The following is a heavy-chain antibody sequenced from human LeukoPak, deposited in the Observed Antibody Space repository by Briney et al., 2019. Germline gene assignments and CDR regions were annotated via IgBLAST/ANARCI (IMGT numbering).Heavy chain of an antibody. Sequence: PGGSLRLSCAASGFTSSSYDMSWVRQAPGKGLEWVSHISGSGGNTYYADSVKGRFTISRDNSKNTLYLQMNSLRAEDTAVYYCAKYERATSDAFDVWGQGTMVAVSS. J-gene: IGHJ3*01. V-gene: IGHV3-23*01. CDR2: ISGSGGNT. D-gene: IGHD2-2*01. CDR3: AKYERATSDAFDV. CDR1: GFTSSSYD.